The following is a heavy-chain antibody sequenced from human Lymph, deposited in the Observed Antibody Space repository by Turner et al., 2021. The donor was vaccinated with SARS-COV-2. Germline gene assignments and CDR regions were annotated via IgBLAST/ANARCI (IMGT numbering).Heavy chain of an antibody. V-gene: IGHV3-23*01. Sequence: EVQLLESGGGLVQPGGSLRLSCAASGFTFSSYAMNWVRQAPGKGLEWVSSISGFDGATYYADSVKGRLTISRDNSKSTLYLKMNSLRPEDTAVYYCAKKTTGYYPLDSWGQGTLVTVSS. CDR1: GFTFSSYA. D-gene: IGHD3-9*01. J-gene: IGHJ4*02. CDR3: AKKTTGYYPLDS. CDR2: ISGFDGAT.